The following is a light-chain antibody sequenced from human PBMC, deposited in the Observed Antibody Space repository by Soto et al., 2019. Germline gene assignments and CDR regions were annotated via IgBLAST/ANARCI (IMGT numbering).Light chain of an antibody. CDR3: QQYGSSPPT. Sequence: EIVLTQSPGTLSLSPGERATLSCRASQSVSSSYLAWYQQKPGQAPRLLIYDPSSRATGIPDRFSGSGSGTDFTLTNSRLEPEDCAVYYCQQYGSSPPTFGQGTKVEIK. J-gene: IGKJ1*01. CDR2: DPS. CDR1: QSVSSSY. V-gene: IGKV3-20*01.